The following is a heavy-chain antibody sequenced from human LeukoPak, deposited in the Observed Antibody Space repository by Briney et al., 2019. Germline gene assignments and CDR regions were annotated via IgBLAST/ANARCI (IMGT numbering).Heavy chain of an antibody. CDR1: GFTFSSYA. CDR3: AKYTGDHIEYFDY. J-gene: IGHJ4*02. CDR2: ISGSGGST. V-gene: IGHV3-23*01. D-gene: IGHD4-17*01. Sequence: GGSLRLSCAASGFTFSSYAMSWVRQAPGKGLEWVSAISGSGGSTYYADSVKGRLTISRDNSKNTLYLQMNSLRVEDTAVYYCAKYTGDHIEYFDYWGQGTLVTVSS.